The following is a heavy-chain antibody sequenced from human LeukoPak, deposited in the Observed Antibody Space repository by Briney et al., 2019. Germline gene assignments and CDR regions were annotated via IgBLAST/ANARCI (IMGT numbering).Heavy chain of an antibody. Sequence: SSETLSLTCTVSGGSISSYYWSWIRQPAGEGLEWIGRIYTSGSTNYNPSLKSRVTMSVDTSKNQFSLKLSSVTAADTAVYYCARQSDTGYDLGRFDYWGQGALVTVSS. V-gene: IGHV4-4*07. CDR3: ARQSDTGYDLGRFDY. D-gene: IGHD5-12*01. J-gene: IGHJ4*02. CDR2: IYTSGST. CDR1: GGSISSYY.